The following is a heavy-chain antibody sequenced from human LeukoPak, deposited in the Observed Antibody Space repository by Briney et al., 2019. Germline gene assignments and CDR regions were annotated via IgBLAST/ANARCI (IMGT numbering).Heavy chain of an antibody. V-gene: IGHV3-23*01. CDR1: GFTFSSYA. D-gene: IGHD6-13*01. CDR3: AKSYSSSWHYFDY. J-gene: IGHJ4*02. CDR2: ISGSGSST. Sequence: GGSLRLSCAASGFTFSSYAMSWVRQAPGKGLEWVSAISGSGSSTYYADSVKGRFTISRDNSKNTLYPQMNSLRAEDTAVFYCAKSYSSSWHYFDYWGQGTLVTVSS.